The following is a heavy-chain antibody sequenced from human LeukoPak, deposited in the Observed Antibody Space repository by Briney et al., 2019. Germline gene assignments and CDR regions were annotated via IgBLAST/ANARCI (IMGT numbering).Heavy chain of an antibody. CDR1: GFTFSNAW. CDR2: IKSKTDGGTT. V-gene: IGHV3-15*01. Sequence: GGSLRLSCAASGFTFSNAWMSWVRQAPGKGLEWVGRIKSKTDGGTTDYAAPVKGRFTISRDDSKNTLYLQMNSLKTEDTAVYYCTTEVKEWELLENDYWGQGTLVTVSS. J-gene: IGHJ4*02. CDR3: TTEVKEWELLENDY. D-gene: IGHD1-26*01.